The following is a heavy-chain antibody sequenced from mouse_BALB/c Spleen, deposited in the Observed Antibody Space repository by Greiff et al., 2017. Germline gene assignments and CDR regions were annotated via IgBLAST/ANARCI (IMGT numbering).Heavy chain of an antibody. D-gene: IGHD2-10*01. J-gene: IGHJ3*01. Sequence: QVQLQQSGAELVRPGSSVKISCKASGYAFSSYWMNWVKQRPGQGLEWIGQIYPGDGDTNYNGKFKGKATLTADKSSSTAYMQLSSLTSEDSAVYFCATSCYGNRRFAYWGQGTLVTVSA. CDR1: GYAFSSYW. CDR3: ATSCYGNRRFAY. CDR2: IYPGDGDT. V-gene: IGHV1-80*01.